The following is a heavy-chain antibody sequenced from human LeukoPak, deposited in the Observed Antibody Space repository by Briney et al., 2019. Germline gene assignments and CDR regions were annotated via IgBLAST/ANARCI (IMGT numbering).Heavy chain of an antibody. J-gene: IGHJ5*02. Sequence: GGSLRLSCAASGFTFSSYAMNWVRQAPGKGLEWVSTISGSGSSTYYVDSVKGRFTISRDNSKNTLYLQMNSLRAEDTAVYYCAKRPDWFDPWGQGTLVTVSS. CDR1: GFTFSSYA. CDR2: ISGSGSST. D-gene: IGHD1-14*01. V-gene: IGHV3-23*01. CDR3: AKRPDWFDP.